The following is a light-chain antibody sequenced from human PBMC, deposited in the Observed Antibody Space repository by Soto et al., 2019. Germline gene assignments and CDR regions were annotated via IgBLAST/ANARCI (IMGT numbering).Light chain of an antibody. J-gene: IGKJ1*01. CDR1: QSISSW. V-gene: IGKV1-5*03. Sequence: DIQMTQSPSTLAAFAGDRVTITCRASQSISSWLAWYQQKPGTAPKLLIYKASSLQIGVPSRFSGSGSGTEFTLTISSLQPDDFATYYCQQYHDYPWTFGQGTKVEIK. CDR2: KAS. CDR3: QQYHDYPWT.